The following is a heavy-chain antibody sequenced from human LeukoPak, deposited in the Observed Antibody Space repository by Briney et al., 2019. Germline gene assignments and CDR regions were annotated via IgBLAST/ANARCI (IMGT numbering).Heavy chain of an antibody. CDR3: ALQQQLRWFDP. D-gene: IGHD6-13*01. J-gene: IGHJ5*02. CDR1: GGPFSGYY. Sequence: SETLSLTCAVYGGPFSGYYWSWIRQPPGKGLEWIGSIYYSGSTYYNPSLKSRVTISVDTSKNQFSLKLSSVTAADTAVYYCALQQQLRWFDPWGQGTLVTVSS. CDR2: IYYSGST. V-gene: IGHV4-34*01.